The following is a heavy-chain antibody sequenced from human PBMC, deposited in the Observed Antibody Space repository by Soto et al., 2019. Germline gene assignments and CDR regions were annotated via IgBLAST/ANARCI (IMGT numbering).Heavy chain of an antibody. J-gene: IGHJ4*02. Sequence: ASVQVSCQASGGTFSSYAISWVRQAPGQGLEWMGGIIPIFGTANYAQKFQGRVTMTADESTNTGYMELRSLISEYTAVYYCARDGTLYDSSGYYYLYWGQGTLVTVSS. D-gene: IGHD3-22*01. V-gene: IGHV1-69*01. CDR2: IIPIFGTA. CDR3: ARDGTLYDSSGYYYLY. CDR1: GGTFSSYA.